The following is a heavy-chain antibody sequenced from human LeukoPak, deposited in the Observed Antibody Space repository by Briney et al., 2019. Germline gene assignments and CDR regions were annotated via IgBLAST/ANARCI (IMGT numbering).Heavy chain of an antibody. CDR1: GGTLSSYA. J-gene: IGHJ6*03. V-gene: IGHV1-69*05. CDR3: ARDIGAIFGVVTPYYYYYMDV. CDR2: IIPIFGTA. D-gene: IGHD3-3*01. Sequence: ASVKVSCKASGGTLSSYAISWVRQAPGQGLEWMGGIIPIFGTANYAQKFQGRVTITTDESTSTAYMELSSLRSEDTAVYYCARDIGAIFGVVTPYYYYYMDVWGKGTTVTVSS.